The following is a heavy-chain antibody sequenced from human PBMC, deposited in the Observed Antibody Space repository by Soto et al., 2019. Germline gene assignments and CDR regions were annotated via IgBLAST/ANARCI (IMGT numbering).Heavy chain of an antibody. V-gene: IGHV3-48*03. J-gene: IGHJ4*02. CDR3: ARYLSGGALAQDLDY. Sequence: PGGSLRLSCAASGFPFSSYEMNWVRQAPGKGLEYISYITTSGTTIYYADSVKGRFTISRDNAKNSLSLQMNSLRAEDTALYFCARYLSGGALAQDLDYWGQGTQVTVSS. CDR1: GFPFSSYE. CDR2: ITTSGTTI. D-gene: IGHD2-15*01.